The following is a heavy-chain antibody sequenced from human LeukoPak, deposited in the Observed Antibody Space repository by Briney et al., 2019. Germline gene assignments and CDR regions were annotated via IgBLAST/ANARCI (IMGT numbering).Heavy chain of an antibody. CDR2: IIPIFGTK. V-gene: IGHV1-69*05. D-gene: IGHD6-13*01. CDR3: ARDRTPAAPSYSYFYMDV. J-gene: IGHJ6*03. CDR1: GGDLSRYG. Sequence: GSSVKVSCKASGGDLSRYGISWVRLAPGQGLEWMGGIIPIFGTKNYAQRFQGRVTITTDESTSAVYMELSSLRSEDTAVYYCARDRTPAAPSYSYFYMDVWGKGTTVTVSS.